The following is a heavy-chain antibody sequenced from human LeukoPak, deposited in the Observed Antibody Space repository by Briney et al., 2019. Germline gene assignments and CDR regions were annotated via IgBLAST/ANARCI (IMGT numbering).Heavy chain of an antibody. CDR3: ARHKRGSYYYYMDV. V-gene: IGHV4-39*01. CDR2: IYYSGST. CDR1: GGSMSSSSYY. J-gene: IGHJ6*03. Sequence: PSETLSLTCTVSGGSMSSSSYYWGGIRQPPGKGREGSESIYYSGSTYYNPSLKSRVTISVATSNYQSSLKLSSVTAADTAVYYCARHKRGSYYYYMDVWGKGTTVTVSS. D-gene: IGHD1-26*01.